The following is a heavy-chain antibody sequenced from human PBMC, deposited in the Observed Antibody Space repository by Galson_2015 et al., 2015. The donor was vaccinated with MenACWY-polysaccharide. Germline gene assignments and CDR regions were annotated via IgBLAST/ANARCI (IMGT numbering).Heavy chain of an antibody. CDR2: IKQSGSEK. D-gene: IGHD3-3*01. V-gene: IGHV3-7*01. J-gene: IGHJ3*01. Sequence: SLRLSCAASGFPFSDSWMTWIRQAPGKGLEWVATIKQSGSEKYYVDSVEGRFTVSRDNAKNSLYLQMNSLRAEDTAVYYYARARSWSGFFAFEFWGQGTMVTVSS. CDR3: ARARSWSGFFAFEF. CDR1: GFPFSDSW.